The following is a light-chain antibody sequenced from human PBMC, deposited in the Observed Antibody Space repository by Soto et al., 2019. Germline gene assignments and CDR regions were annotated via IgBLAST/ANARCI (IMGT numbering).Light chain of an antibody. CDR1: KLGDKY. Sequence: SSELTQAPSVSVSPGQTASITCSGDKLGDKYACWYQQKPGLSPVVVIYEDSKRPSGIPARFSGSNSGNTATLTISGTQAMDEADYYCQAWDSSTAVFGGGTKLTVL. CDR3: QAWDSSTAV. J-gene: IGLJ2*01. CDR2: EDS. V-gene: IGLV3-1*01.